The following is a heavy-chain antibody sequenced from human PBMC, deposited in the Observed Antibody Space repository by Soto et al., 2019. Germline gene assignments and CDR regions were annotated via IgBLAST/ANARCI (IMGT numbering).Heavy chain of an antibody. V-gene: IGHV4-31*01. CDR1: GGSISSDAYY. Sequence: QVQLQESGPGLVKPSQTLSLTCTVSGGSISSDAYYWNWIRQHPGKGLEWIGYIFYSGSTYYNPSLKSVVTLSVATTKNHFCLKLSSVTAADTAVYCCARALRGILVVELSGLLDYWGQGTLVTVSS. D-gene: IGHD2-8*02. CDR3: ARALRGILVVELSGLLDY. J-gene: IGHJ4*02. CDR2: IFYSGST.